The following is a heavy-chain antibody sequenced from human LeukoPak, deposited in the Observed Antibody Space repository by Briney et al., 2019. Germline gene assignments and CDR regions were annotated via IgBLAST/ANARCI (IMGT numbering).Heavy chain of an antibody. CDR1: GGSFSGYY. CDR2: INHSGST. J-gene: IGHJ4*02. CDR3: ARDCSSTSCHDY. D-gene: IGHD2-2*01. Sequence: SETLSLTCAVYGGSFSGYYWSWIRQPPGKGLEWIGEINHSGSTNYNPSLKSRVTISVDTSENQFSLKLSSVTAADTAVYYCARDCSSTSCHDYWGQGTLVTVSS. V-gene: IGHV4-34*01.